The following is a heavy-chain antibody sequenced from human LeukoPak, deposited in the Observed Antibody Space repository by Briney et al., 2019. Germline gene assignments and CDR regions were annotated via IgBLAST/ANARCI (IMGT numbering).Heavy chain of an antibody. CDR2: IIPIFGTA. CDR3: ARGYYYDSSGESHDAFDI. CDR1: LGTFSSYA. J-gene: IGHJ3*02. V-gene: IGHV1-69*13. D-gene: IGHD3-22*01. Sequence: SSVTVSCKASLGTFSSYAISWLRQAPAQGRAWMGGIIPIFGTANYAQKFQGRVTITADESTSTGYMELSSLRPEDTTVYYCARGYYYDSSGESHDAFDIWGQGTMVTVSS.